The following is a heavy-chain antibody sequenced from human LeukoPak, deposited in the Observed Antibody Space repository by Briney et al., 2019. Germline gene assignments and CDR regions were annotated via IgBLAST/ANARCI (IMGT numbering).Heavy chain of an antibody. J-gene: IGHJ3*02. V-gene: IGHV3-23*01. Sequence: PGGSLRLSCEASGFTFSTHVMSWVRRAPGKGLEWVSVISESGRTYYADSVKGRFTISRDNSKNTLYLQMNSLRAEDTAVYYCARDRDAFDIWGQGRMVTVPS. CDR2: ISESGRT. CDR1: GFTFSTHV. CDR3: ARDRDAFDI.